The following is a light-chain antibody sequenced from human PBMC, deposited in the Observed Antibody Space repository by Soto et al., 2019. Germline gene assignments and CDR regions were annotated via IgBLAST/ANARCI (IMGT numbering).Light chain of an antibody. J-gene: IGKJ5*01. CDR1: QGVASRY. CDR2: GAS. CDR3: QQYGSSPIA. V-gene: IGKV3-20*01. Sequence: EMVLTQSPGTLSLSPGERATLSCRASQGVASRYLAWYQQKPGQAPRLLIYGASTRATGIPDRFSGSGLGTDFTLTISRLEPEDFAVYYCQQYGSSPIAFGQGTRLEIK.